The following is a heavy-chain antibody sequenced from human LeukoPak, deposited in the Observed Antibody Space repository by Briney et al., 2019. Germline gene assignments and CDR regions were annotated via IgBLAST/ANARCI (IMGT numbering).Heavy chain of an antibody. Sequence: ASVKVSCKASGYTFTSYGISWVRQASGQGLEWMGWINAGNGHTKYSQEFQGRLTITRDTSANIVYMDLSSLRSEDMAVYYCARGRWVATNQAYYFDDWGQGTLVTVSS. CDR1: GYTFTSYG. CDR3: ARGRWVATNQAYYFDD. D-gene: IGHD5-12*01. V-gene: IGHV1-3*03. CDR2: INAGNGHT. J-gene: IGHJ4*02.